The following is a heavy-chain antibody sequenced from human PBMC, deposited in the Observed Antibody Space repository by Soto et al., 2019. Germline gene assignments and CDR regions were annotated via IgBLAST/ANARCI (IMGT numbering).Heavy chain of an antibody. J-gene: IGHJ4*02. D-gene: IGHD6-19*01. CDR3: AKSRTGWYVFDD. V-gene: IGHV3-23*01. CDR1: GFTFSTYA. CDR2: ISGSGDST. Sequence: EVQLLESGGGLVQPGESLRLSCVASGFTFSTYAMSWVRQAPGKGLEWVSFISGSGDSTTYAGSVKGRFTISRDNSNNKLYLQINSLRAEDTAVYYCAKSRTGWYVFDDWGQGTLVTVSS.